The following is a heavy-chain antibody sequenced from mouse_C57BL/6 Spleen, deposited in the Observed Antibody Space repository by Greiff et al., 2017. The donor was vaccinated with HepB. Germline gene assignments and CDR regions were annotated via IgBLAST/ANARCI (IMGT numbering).Heavy chain of an antibody. CDR3: TTPWDYFDY. CDR2: IDPENGDT. V-gene: IGHV14-4*01. Sequence: EVQLQQSGAELVRPGASVKLSCTASGFNIKDDYMHWVKQRPEQGLEWIGWIDPENGDTEYASKFQGKATITADTSSNTAYLQRSSLTSEEPAVYYCTTPWDYFDYWGQGTTLTVSS. J-gene: IGHJ2*01. CDR1: GFNIKDDY.